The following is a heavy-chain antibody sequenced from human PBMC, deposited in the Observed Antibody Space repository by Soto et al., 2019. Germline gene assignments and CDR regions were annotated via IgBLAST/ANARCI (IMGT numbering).Heavy chain of an antibody. Sequence: QLQLQESGPGLVKPSETLSLTCTVSGGSISSSSYYWGWIRQPPGKGVEWIGSIYYSGSTYYNPSLNRRVTIPVDTSKHQFSLKLTSVTAADTAVYYCARLSGSYDAFDISGQGTMVTVSS. D-gene: IGHD1-26*01. V-gene: IGHV4-39*01. CDR3: ARLSGSYDAFDI. J-gene: IGHJ3*02. CDR1: GGSISSSSYY. CDR2: IYYSGST.